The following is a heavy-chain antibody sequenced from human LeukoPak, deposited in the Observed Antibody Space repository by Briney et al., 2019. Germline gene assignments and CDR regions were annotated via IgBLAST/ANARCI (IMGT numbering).Heavy chain of an antibody. V-gene: IGHV4-4*07. J-gene: IGHJ3*02. CDR3: ASGVGVGGGDAFDI. D-gene: IGHD1-26*01. CDR2: IYTSGST. CDR1: GCSISSYY. Sequence: SETLSLTCTVSGCSISSYYWSWIRQPAGKGLEWLGRIYTSGSTNYNPSLKSRVTMSVDTSKNQFSLKLSSVTAADTAVYYCASGVGVGGGDAFDIWGQGTMVTVSS.